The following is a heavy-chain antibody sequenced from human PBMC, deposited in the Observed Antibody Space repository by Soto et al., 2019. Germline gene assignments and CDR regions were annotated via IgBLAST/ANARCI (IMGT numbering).Heavy chain of an antibody. CDR2: IFNSGTT. CDR1: GASTVSHYH. Sequence: QLQESGSGLVKPSQTLSLTCSVSGASTVSHYHWTWIRQPPGKGLEWMGYIFNSGTTFYNPSLTSRLSISMDTSGNHFSLELRSVTAADTAVYYCALALGPTTGLDYWGQGTLVTVSS. J-gene: IGHJ4*02. CDR3: ALALGPTTGLDY. D-gene: IGHD1-26*01. V-gene: IGHV4-31*02.